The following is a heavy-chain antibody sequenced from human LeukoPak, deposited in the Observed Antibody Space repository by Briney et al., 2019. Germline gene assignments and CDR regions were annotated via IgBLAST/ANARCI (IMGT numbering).Heavy chain of an antibody. CDR2: ISSSSSYI. Sequence: GGSLRLSCAASGFTFSSYSMNRVRQAPGKGLEWVSSISSSSSYIYYADSVKGRFTISRDNAKNSLYLQMNSLRAEDTAVYYCAREHIAVAGPNWFDPWGQGTLVTVSP. CDR3: AREHIAVAGPNWFDP. CDR1: GFTFSSYS. J-gene: IGHJ5*02. V-gene: IGHV3-21*01. D-gene: IGHD6-19*01.